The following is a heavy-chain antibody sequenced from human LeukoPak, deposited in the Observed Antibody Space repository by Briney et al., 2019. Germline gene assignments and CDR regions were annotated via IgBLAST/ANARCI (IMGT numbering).Heavy chain of an antibody. CDR1: GFTFDGFA. J-gene: IGHJ4*02. V-gene: IGHV3-9*03. CDR3: TKGFRSYYYDSSCYLDY. D-gene: IGHD3-22*01. CDR2: ISWNSNSI. Sequence: PGGSLRLSCAASGFTFDGFAMHWVRQVPGKGLEWVAGISWNSNSIGYAESVKGRFNISRDNAKNSLYLQMNSLGADDMALYYCTKGFRSYYYDSSCYLDYWGQGALVTVSS.